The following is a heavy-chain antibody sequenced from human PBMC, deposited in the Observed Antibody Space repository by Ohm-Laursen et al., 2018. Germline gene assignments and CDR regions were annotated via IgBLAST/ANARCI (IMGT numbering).Heavy chain of an antibody. CDR2: IWYDGSNE. Sequence: SLRLSCTASGFTFSSYGMHWVRQAPGKGLEWVAVIWYDGSNEYYADSVKGRFTISRDNSKNTLYLQMSSLRVEDTAVYYCTKGLSGGTGHGNWFDPWGQGTLVIVSS. J-gene: IGHJ5*02. CDR1: GFTFSSYG. CDR3: TKGLSGGTGHGNWFDP. V-gene: IGHV3-33*06. D-gene: IGHD3-10*01.